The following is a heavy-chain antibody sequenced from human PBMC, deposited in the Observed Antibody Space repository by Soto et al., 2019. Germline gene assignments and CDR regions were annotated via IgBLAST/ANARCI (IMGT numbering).Heavy chain of an antibody. CDR3: ARTTQPAAPQFGV. CDR2: IYYSGST. V-gene: IGHV4-31*03. D-gene: IGHD2-2*01. Sequence: SETLSLTCTVSGGSISSGGYYWSWIRQHPGKGLEWIGYIYYSGSTYYNPSLKSRVTISVDTSKNQFSLKLSSVTAADTAVYYCARTTQPAAPQFGVWGQGTTVTVSS. J-gene: IGHJ6*02. CDR1: GGSISSGGYY.